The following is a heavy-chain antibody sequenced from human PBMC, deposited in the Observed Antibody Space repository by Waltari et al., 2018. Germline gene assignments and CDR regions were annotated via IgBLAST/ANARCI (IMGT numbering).Heavy chain of an antibody. D-gene: IGHD2-21*01. J-gene: IGHJ5*02. CDR2: IYHSGST. CDR3: ARLDRVVVIDT. Sequence: QVQLQALGPGLVMRTESLSPICAVSSLSISSGYHWGWLRQPPGKGVEWIGSIYHSGSTYYSPSLKSRVTISEDTYKNQFTLKLSAVTAADRAVYYCARLDRVVVIDTCGQGTLVTVSS. CDR1: SLSISSGYH. V-gene: IGHV4-38-2*01.